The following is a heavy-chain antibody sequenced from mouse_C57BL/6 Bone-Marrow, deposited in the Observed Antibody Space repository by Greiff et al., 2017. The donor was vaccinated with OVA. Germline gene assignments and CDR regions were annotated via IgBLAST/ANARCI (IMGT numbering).Heavy chain of an antibody. V-gene: IGHV1-59*01. CDR3: AIEYSGSSPYSFDY. CDR2: IDPSDSYT. J-gene: IGHJ2*01. CDR1: GYTFTSYW. D-gene: IGHD1-1*01. Sequence: QVQLQQPGAELVRPGTSVKLSCKASGYTFTSYWMHWVQQRPGQGLEWIGVIDPSDSYTNYNQKFKGTATLTVDTSSSTAYMQLTSLTSEDSAVYYCAIEYSGSSPYSFDYWGQGTTLTVSS.